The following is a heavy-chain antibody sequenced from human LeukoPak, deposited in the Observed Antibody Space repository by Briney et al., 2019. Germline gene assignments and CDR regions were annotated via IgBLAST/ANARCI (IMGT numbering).Heavy chain of an antibody. J-gene: IGHJ3*02. Sequence: GGPLRLSCSASGFTFSSYAMHWVRQAPGEGLEYVSTISSSGGSTYYIDSVKGRFTISRDSSKNTLYLQMSSLRAEDTAVYYCAFLGGGWLDAFDIWGQGTMVTVSS. CDR1: GFTFSSYA. D-gene: IGHD5-24*01. CDR3: AFLGGGWLDAFDI. CDR2: ISSSGGST. V-gene: IGHV3-64D*09.